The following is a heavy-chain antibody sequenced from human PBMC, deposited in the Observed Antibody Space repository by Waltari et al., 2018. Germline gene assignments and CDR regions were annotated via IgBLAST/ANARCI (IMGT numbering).Heavy chain of an antibody. CDR1: GFTFSNFW. D-gene: IGHD6-13*01. CDR3: ARESWSSWPSFDP. Sequence: EVQLVESGGGLVQPGGSLRLSCVASGFTFSNFWMHWVHQAPGKGLVWVSRIKSEGSSARDADAVKGRFVVSRDNAKNTLYLEINSLGAEDTAVYYCARESWSSWPSFDPWGQGTLVTVSS. V-gene: IGHV3-74*01. CDR2: IKSEGSSA. J-gene: IGHJ5*02.